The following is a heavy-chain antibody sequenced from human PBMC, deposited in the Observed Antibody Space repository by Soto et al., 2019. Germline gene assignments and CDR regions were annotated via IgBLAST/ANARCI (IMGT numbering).Heavy chain of an antibody. V-gene: IGHV1-69*06. Sequence: SVQVSCKASGGTFSNYAISWVRQAPGQGLEWMGGIIPIFNTANYAQKFQGRVTITADKSTSTAYMELSSLRSEDTAMYYCARHGYGYGYYYYYGMDVWGQGTTVTVSS. CDR3: ARHGYGYGYYYYYGMDV. J-gene: IGHJ6*02. CDR2: IIPIFNTA. CDR1: GGTFSNYA. D-gene: IGHD5-18*01.